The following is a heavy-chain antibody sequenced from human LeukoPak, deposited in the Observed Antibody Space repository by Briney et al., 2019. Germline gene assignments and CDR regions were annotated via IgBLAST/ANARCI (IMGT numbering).Heavy chain of an antibody. V-gene: IGHV3-74*01. J-gene: IGHJ4*02. CDR3: ARALGSPLDY. D-gene: IGHD1-26*01. Sequence: PGGSLRLSCVASGFTFTIYAMSWVRQAPGKGLVWVSRINSDGSSTTYAGSVKGRFTISRDNAKSTLYLQMNSLRAEDTAVYYCARALGSPLDYWGQGTLVTVSS. CDR2: INSDGSST. CDR1: GFTFTIYA.